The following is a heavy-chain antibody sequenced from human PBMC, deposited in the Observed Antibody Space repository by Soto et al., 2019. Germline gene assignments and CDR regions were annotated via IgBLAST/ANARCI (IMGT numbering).Heavy chain of an antibody. CDR1: GFIFSSYA. CDR2: ISGSGGTT. D-gene: IGHD1-1*01. V-gene: IGHV3-23*01. J-gene: IGHJ3*02. Sequence: GGSLRLSCAVSGFIFSSYAMTWVRQAPGRGLERVSSISGSGGTTYYADSVRGRFTISRDNSMNTLTLQMNSLRAEDTAVYYCAKGRTTMSVDDAFDIWGQGTVVTVSS. CDR3: AKGRTTMSVDDAFDI.